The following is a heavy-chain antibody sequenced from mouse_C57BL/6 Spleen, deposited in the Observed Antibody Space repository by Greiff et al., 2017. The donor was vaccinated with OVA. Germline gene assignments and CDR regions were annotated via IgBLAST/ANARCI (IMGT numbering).Heavy chain of an antibody. D-gene: IGHD3-1*01. J-gene: IGHJ2*01. Sequence: EVKLVESGGGLVKPGGSLKLSCAASGFTFSSYAMSWVRQTPEKRLEWVATISDGGSYTYYPDNVKGRFTISRDNAKNNLYLQMSHLKSEDTAMYYCARDREELFDYWGQGTTLTVSS. CDR1: GFTFSSYA. CDR3: ARDREELFDY. V-gene: IGHV5-4*01. CDR2: ISDGGSYT.